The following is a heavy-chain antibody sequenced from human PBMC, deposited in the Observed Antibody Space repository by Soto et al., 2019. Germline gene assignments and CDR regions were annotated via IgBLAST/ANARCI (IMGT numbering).Heavy chain of an antibody. V-gene: IGHV4-59*01. J-gene: IGHJ4*02. CDR3: ARGEPLAVAALDY. Sequence: SETLSLTCTVSGGSISSYYWSWIRQPPGKGLEWIGYIYYSGSTNYNPSLKSRVTISVDTSKNQFSLKLSSVTAADTAVYYCARGEPLAVAALDYWGQGTLVTVSS. D-gene: IGHD6-19*01. CDR1: GGSISSYY. CDR2: IYYSGST.